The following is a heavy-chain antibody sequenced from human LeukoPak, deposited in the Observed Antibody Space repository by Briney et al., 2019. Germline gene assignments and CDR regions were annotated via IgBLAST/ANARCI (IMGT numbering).Heavy chain of an antibody. CDR3: ARVWHSSSLNRYYVDY. V-gene: IGHV4-4*07. D-gene: IGHD6-13*01. CDR1: GGSISGYY. CDR2: IHPSGST. Sequence: SETLSLTCTVSGGSISGYYCSWIRQPAGKGLEWIGRIHPSGSTNYNPSLESRVTISVDMSKNQFSLRLSSVTAADTAVYYCARVWHSSSLNRYYVDYWGQGTLVTVSS. J-gene: IGHJ4*02.